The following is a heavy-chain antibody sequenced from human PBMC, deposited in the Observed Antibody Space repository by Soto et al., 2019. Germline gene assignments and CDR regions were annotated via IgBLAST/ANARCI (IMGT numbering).Heavy chain of an antibody. Sequence: PSETLSLTCTVSGGSISSYYWSWIRQPPGKGLEWIGYIYYSGSTNYNPSLKSRVTISVDTSKNQFSLKLSSVTAADTAVYYCAGVLRYFDWSPSFRFDYWGQGTLVTVSS. D-gene: IGHD3-9*01. CDR2: IYYSGST. V-gene: IGHV4-59*01. J-gene: IGHJ4*02. CDR3: AGVLRYFDWSPSFRFDY. CDR1: GGSISSYY.